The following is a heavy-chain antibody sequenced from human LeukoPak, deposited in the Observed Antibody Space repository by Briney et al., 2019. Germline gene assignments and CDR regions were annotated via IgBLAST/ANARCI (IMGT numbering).Heavy chain of an antibody. D-gene: IGHD1-26*01. CDR2: ISYDGSNK. Sequence: GGSLRLSCAASGFTFSTYAIHWVRQAPGKGLEWVTVISYDGSNKYYADSVKGRFTISRDNSKNTLYLQMNSLSAEDTAVYYCAKALQGSSGSYTLDYWGQGILVTVSS. CDR1: GFTFSTYA. J-gene: IGHJ4*02. CDR3: AKALQGSSGSYTLDY. V-gene: IGHV3-30*18.